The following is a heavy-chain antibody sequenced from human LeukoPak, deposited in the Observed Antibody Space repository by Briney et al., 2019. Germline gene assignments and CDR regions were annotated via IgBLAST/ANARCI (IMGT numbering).Heavy chain of an antibody. CDR2: INHNGNVN. J-gene: IGHJ6*02. D-gene: IGHD3-16*01. Sequence: GGSLRLSCAASGFTFSSYWMNWARQAPWKGLEWVASINHNGNVNYYVDSVKGRFTISRDNAKNSLYLQMSNLRAEDTAVYFCARGGGLDVWGQGATVTVSS. CDR1: GFTFSSYW. CDR3: ARGGGLDV. V-gene: IGHV3-7*03.